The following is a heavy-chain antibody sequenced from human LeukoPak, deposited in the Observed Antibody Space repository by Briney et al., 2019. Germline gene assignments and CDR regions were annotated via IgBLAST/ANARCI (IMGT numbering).Heavy chain of an antibody. J-gene: IGHJ5*02. CDR1: GFTFSSYG. D-gene: IGHD2-8*01. CDR2: IKQDGSEK. CDR3: ARDLTPDIVLMVYAYNWFDP. V-gene: IGHV3-7*01. Sequence: GGSLRLSCAASGFTFSSYGMSWVRQAPGKGLEWVANIKQDGSEKYYVDSVKGRFTISRDNAKNSLYLQMNSLRAEDTAVYYCARDLTPDIVLMVYAYNWFDPWGQGTLVTVSS.